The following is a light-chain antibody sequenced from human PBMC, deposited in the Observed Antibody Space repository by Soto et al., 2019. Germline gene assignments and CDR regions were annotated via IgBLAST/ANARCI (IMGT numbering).Light chain of an antibody. CDR2: SNN. CDR1: SSNIGSNY. V-gene: IGLV1-47*02. CDR3: AAWDDSLSGRNVV. Sequence: QPVLTQPPSASGTPGQRVTISCSGRSSNIGSNYVYWYQQLPGTAPKLLIYSNNHRPSGVPDRFSGSKSGTSASLAISGLRSEDEADYYCAAWDDSLSGRNVVFGGGTKVTVL. J-gene: IGLJ2*01.